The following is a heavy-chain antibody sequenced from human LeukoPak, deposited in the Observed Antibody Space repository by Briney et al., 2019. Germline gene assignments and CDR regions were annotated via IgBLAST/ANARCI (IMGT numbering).Heavy chain of an antibody. Sequence: SETLSLTCTVSGGSISSSSYYWGWIRQPPGKGLEWIGSIYYSGSTYYNPSLKSRVTISVDTSKNQFSLKLSSVTAADTAVYYCARVRTIFGVGDDYWGQGTLVTVSS. J-gene: IGHJ4*02. CDR1: GGSISSSSYY. V-gene: IGHV4-39*07. CDR3: ARVRTIFGVGDDY. CDR2: IYYSGST. D-gene: IGHD3-3*01.